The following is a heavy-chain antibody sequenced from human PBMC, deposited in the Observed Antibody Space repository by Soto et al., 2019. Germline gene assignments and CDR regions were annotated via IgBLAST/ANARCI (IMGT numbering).Heavy chain of an antibody. J-gene: IGHJ4*02. CDR1: GFTFSSYA. V-gene: IGHV3-23*01. Sequence: EVQLLESGGGLVQPGGSLRLSCAASGFTFSSYAMSWVRQAPGKGLEWVSAISGSGGSTYYADSVKGRFTISRDNSKHTLYLQMNSLRAEDTAVYYCAKPNDFWSGYYPDYWGPGTLVTVSS. CDR2: ISGSGGST. D-gene: IGHD3-3*01. CDR3: AKPNDFWSGYYPDY.